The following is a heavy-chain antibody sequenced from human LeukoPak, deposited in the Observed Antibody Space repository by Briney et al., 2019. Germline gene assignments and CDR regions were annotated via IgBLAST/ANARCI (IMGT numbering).Heavy chain of an antibody. Sequence: ASVKVSCKASGGTFSSYAISWVRQAPGQGLEWMGGIIPIFGTANYAQKFQGRVTIIADESTSTAYMELSSLRSEDTAVYYCARHRGREDYYYGMDVWGQGTTVTVSS. V-gene: IGHV1-69*13. J-gene: IGHJ6*02. D-gene: IGHD1-26*01. CDR1: GGTFSSYA. CDR3: ARHRGREDYYYGMDV. CDR2: IIPIFGTA.